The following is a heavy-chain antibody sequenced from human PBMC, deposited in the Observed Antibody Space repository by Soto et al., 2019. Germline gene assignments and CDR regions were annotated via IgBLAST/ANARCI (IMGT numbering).Heavy chain of an antibody. CDR2: IYYSGST. CDR3: ARLTAQRGRYYYYYMDV. J-gene: IGHJ6*03. CDR1: GGSISSYY. Sequence: SETLSLTCTVSGGSISSYYWSWIRQPPGKGLEWIGYIYYSGSTNYNPSLKSRVTISVDTSKNQFSLKLSSVTAADTAVYYCARLTAQRGRYYYYYMDVWGKGTTVTVSS. V-gene: IGHV4-59*08.